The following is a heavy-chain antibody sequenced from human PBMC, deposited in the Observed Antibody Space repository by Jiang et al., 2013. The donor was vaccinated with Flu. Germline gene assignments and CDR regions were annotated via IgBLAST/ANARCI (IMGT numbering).Heavy chain of an antibody. J-gene: IGHJ4*02. V-gene: IGHV4-31*02. D-gene: IGHD6-6*01. CDR3: ARERFAAIGGIAARPSYFDY. Sequence: SLKSRVTISVDTSKNQFSLKLSSVTAADTAVYYCARERFAAIGGIAARPSYFDYWGQGTLVTVSS.